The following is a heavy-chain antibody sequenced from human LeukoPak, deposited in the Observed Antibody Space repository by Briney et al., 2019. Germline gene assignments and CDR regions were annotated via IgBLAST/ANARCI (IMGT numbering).Heavy chain of an antibody. V-gene: IGHV3-23*01. Sequence: GALRLSCAASGFTFSSYAMSWVRQAPGKGLEWVSAISGSGGSTYYADSVKGRFTISRDNSKNTLYLQMNSLRAEDTAVYYRAKDPGYSSGWFDYWGQGTLVTVSS. CDR2: ISGSGGST. J-gene: IGHJ4*02. CDR3: AKDPGYSSGWFDY. D-gene: IGHD6-19*01. CDR1: GFTFSSYA.